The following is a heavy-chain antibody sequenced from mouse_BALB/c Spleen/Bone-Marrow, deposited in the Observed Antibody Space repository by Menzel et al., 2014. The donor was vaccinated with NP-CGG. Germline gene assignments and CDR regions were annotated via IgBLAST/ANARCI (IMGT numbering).Heavy chain of an antibody. V-gene: IGHV5-9-2*01. D-gene: IGHD2-2*01. CDR3: ARNYYGYDGYFDY. CDR1: GFTFSSNG. Sequence: EVQRVESGGGLVKPGGSLKLSCAASGFTFSSNGMSWVRQTPEKRLEWVATISGGGNYTYYPDSVKGRFTISRDNAKNNPYLQMSSLRSEDTALYYCARNYYGYDGYFDYWGQGTTLTVSS. J-gene: IGHJ2*01. CDR2: ISGGGNYT.